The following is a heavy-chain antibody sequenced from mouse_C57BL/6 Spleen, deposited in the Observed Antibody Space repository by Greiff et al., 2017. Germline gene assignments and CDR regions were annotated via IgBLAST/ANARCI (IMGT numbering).Heavy chain of an antibody. D-gene: IGHD1-1*01. CDR1: GYSITSGYY. J-gene: IGHJ2*01. V-gene: IGHV3-6*01. CDR2: ISYDGSN. CDR3: ARETTVVAFDY. Sequence: EVQRVESGPGLVKPSQSLSLTCSVTGYSITSGYYWNWIRQFPGNKLEWMGYISYDGSNNYNPSLKNRISITRDTSKNQFFLKLNSVTTEDTATYYCARETTVVAFDYWGQGTTLTVSS.